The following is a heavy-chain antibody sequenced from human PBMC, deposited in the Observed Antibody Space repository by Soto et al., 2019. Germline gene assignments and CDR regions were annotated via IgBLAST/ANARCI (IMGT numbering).Heavy chain of an antibody. J-gene: IGHJ6*02. CDR1: GGSISSRSYY. V-gene: IGHV4-39*01. CDR3: AGEYNYGYATYYYGMGV. CDR2: FYYSGST. D-gene: IGHD5-18*01. Sequence: QLQLQESGPGLVKPSETLSLTCSVSGGSISSRSYYWGWIRQPPGKGLEWIGSFYYSGSTYNNPSLKSRVTISEDTSKNQFSLKLSSVTAADTAIYYCAGEYNYGYATYYYGMGVWGQGTTVTVSS.